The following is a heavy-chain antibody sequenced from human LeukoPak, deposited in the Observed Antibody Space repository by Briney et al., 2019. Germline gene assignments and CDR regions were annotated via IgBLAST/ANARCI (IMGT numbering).Heavy chain of an antibody. CDR2: IHTGGAT. J-gene: IGHJ4*02. D-gene: IGHD2-15*01. V-gene: IGHV3-53*01. CDR3: ARGRGSD. Sequence: GGSLRLSCEASGFTDSTNFMGWVRQAPGKGLEWVSIIHTGGATYYMESEKGRSSISRDNFKNTLYLQMNSLRAEDTAVYYCARGRGSDWGQGTLVTVSS. CDR1: GFTDSTNF.